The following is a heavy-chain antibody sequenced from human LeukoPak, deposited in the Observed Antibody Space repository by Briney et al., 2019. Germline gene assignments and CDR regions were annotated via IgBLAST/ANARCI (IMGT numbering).Heavy chain of an antibody. Sequence: PGGSLRLSCAASGFTFSSYSMNWVRQAPGKGLEWVSYINIISSEIYYGDSVKGRFTISTDNAKNSVYLQMNSLRDEDTAVYYCARDRSIASDYWGQGTLVTVSS. CDR3: ARDRSIASDY. J-gene: IGHJ4*02. CDR2: INIISSEI. D-gene: IGHD6-6*01. CDR1: GFTFSSYS. V-gene: IGHV3-48*02.